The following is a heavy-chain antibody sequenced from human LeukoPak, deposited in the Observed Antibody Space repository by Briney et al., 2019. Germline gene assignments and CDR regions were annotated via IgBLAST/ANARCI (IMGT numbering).Heavy chain of an antibody. CDR1: GYTLSDVS. J-gene: IGHJ4*02. CDR3: ATYLSSSSSLFDY. CDR2: FSHENGEA. Sequence: GASVKVSFKVSGYTLSDVSMHWVRQPPGKGLECMGGFSHENGEAVYAQKFQGRVRMTEDTSTDTATMDLSSLRSEDTAVYFCATYLSSSSSLFDYWGQGTLITVSS. D-gene: IGHD6-6*01. V-gene: IGHV1-24*01.